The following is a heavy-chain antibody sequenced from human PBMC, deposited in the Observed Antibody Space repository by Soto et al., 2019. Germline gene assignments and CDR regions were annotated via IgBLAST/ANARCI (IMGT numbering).Heavy chain of an antibody. CDR3: AGGGEGGSGEMDY. J-gene: IGHJ4*02. CDR2: IIPIFGTA. Sequence: QVQLVQSGAEVKKPGSSVKVSCKASGGTFSSYAISWVRQAPGQGLEWMGGIIPIFGTANYAQKFQGRVTXPXAXXRRTAYMELSSRRSEDTAVYYCAGGGEGGSGEMDYWGQGTLVTGSS. V-gene: IGHV1-69*05. CDR1: GGTFSSYA. D-gene: IGHD3-16*01.